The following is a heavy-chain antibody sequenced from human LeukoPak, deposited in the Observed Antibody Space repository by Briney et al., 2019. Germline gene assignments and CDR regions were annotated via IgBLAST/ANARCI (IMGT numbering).Heavy chain of an antibody. D-gene: IGHD2-2*01. CDR3: AKGGGTSPIGGYYYYYYYMDV. Sequence: GGSLRLSCVAPGFGFSSYNMSWVRQAPGKGLEWVGNTKPDGSEKYYVDSVKGRFTISRDNAKTSLYLQMNSLRAEDTAVYYCAKGGGTSPIGGYYYYYYYMDVWGKGTTVTVSS. V-gene: IGHV3-7*01. CDR1: GFGFSSYN. J-gene: IGHJ6*03. CDR2: TKPDGSEK.